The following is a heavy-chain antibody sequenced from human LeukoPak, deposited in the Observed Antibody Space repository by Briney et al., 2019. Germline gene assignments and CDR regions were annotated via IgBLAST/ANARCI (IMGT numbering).Heavy chain of an antibody. CDR2: LYTSGST. V-gene: IGHV4-4*07. D-gene: IGHD3-22*01. CDR1: GGSITDYH. Sequence: SETLSLTCTVSGGSITDYHWIWIRQPAGKGLEWIGRLYTSGSTNYNPSLKSRVSMSVDTSKNQFSLKLSSVTAADTAVYYCARVGARSGYYYGSDYYYYMDVWGKGTTVTISS. J-gene: IGHJ6*03. CDR3: ARVGARSGYYYGSDYYYYMDV.